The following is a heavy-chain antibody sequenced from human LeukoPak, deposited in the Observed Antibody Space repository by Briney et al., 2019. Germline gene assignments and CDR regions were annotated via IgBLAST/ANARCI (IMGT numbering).Heavy chain of an antibody. CDR1: GGTFSSYT. CDR2: IIPILGIA. D-gene: IGHD4-11*01. V-gene: IGHV1-69*04. J-gene: IGHJ6*03. CDR3: ARDSMTTAGYYYYYYMDV. Sequence: SVKVSCKASGGTFSSYTISWVRQAPGQVLEWMGRIIPILGIANYAQKFQGRVTITADKSTSTAYMELSSLRSEDTAVYYCARDSMTTAGYYYYYYMDVWGKGTTVTVSS.